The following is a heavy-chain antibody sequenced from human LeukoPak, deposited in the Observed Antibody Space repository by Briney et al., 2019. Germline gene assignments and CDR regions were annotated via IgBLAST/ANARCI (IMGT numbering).Heavy chain of an antibody. CDR2: IVVGSGNT. CDR3: ADGYCSGGSCYWFDP. CDR1: GFTFTSSA. J-gene: IGHJ5*02. Sequence: SVKVSCKASGFTFTSSAVQWVRQARGQRLEWIGWIVVGSGNTNYAQKFQERVTITRDMSTSTAYMELSSLRSEDTAVYYCADGYCSGGSCYWFDPWGQGTLVTVSS. V-gene: IGHV1-58*01. D-gene: IGHD2-15*01.